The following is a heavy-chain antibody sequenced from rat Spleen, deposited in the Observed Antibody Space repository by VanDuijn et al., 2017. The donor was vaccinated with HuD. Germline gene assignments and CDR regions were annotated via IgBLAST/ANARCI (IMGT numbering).Heavy chain of an antibody. D-gene: IGHD1-6*01. CDR3: TRLYTTDYYWYFDF. CDR2: IIYDGSRT. V-gene: IGHV5-7*01. Sequence: EVQMVESGGGLVKPGRSLKLSCAASGFTFSHYNMAWVRQAPKKGLEWVATIIYDGSRTYYRDSVKGRFTISRDNAKSTLFLQMDSLRSEDKATYYGTRLYTTDYYWYFDFWGPGTMVTVSS. J-gene: IGHJ1*01. CDR1: GFTFSHYN.